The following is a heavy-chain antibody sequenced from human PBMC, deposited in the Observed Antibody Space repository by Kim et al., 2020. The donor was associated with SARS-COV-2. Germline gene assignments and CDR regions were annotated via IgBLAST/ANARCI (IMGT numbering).Heavy chain of an antibody. D-gene: IGHD1-1*01. CDR3: ARATRYYYYGMDV. V-gene: IGHV4-39*07. CDR1: GGSISSSSYY. J-gene: IGHJ6*01. Sequence: SETLSLTCTVSGGSISSSSYYWGWIRQPPGKGLEWIGSIYYSGSTYYNPSLKSRVTISVDTSKNQFSLKLSSVTAADTAVYYCARATRYYYYGMDVGGQGTTVSASS. CDR2: IYYSGST.